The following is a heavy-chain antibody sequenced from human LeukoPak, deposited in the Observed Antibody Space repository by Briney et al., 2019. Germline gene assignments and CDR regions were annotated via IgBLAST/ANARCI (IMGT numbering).Heavy chain of an antibody. D-gene: IGHD1-26*01. CDR3: ARDSLKWEPKTHSFDF. Sequence: GGSLRLSCAASGFTFSSYAMHWVRHAPGQGPEWVSDINWNGASRRYADSVKGRFTISRDNARKSLYLQMNSLRAEDTALYYCARDSLKWEPKTHSFDFWGQGTMVTVSS. J-gene: IGHJ3*01. V-gene: IGHV3-20*04. CDR1: GFTFSSYA. CDR2: INWNGASR.